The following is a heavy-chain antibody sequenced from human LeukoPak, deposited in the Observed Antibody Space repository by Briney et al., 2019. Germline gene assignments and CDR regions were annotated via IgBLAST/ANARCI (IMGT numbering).Heavy chain of an antibody. Sequence: SETLSLTCTVSGGSISSSSYYWGWIRQPPGKGLEWNGSIYDSGSTYYNLSLKSRVTVSVDTSKNQFSLKLSSVTAADTAVYYCARHFVVVPAAQYTLYNWFDPWGQGTLVTVSS. V-gene: IGHV4-39*01. J-gene: IGHJ5*02. D-gene: IGHD2-2*01. CDR1: GGSISSSSYY. CDR3: ARHFVVVPAAQYTLYNWFDP. CDR2: IYDSGST.